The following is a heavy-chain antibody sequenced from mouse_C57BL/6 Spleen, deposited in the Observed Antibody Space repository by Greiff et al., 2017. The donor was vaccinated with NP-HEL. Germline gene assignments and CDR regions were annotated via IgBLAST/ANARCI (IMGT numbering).Heavy chain of an antibody. J-gene: IGHJ3*01. CDR3: ARGDYDGGFAY. V-gene: IGHV1-72*01. CDR2: IDPNSGGT. CDR1: GYTFTSYW. D-gene: IGHD2-4*01. Sequence: QVQLQQPGAELVKPGASVKLSCKASGYTFTSYWMHWVKQRPGRGLEWIVRIDPNSGGTKYNEKFKSKATLTVDKPSSTAYMQLSSLTSEDSAVYYCARGDYDGGFAYWGQGTLVTVSA.